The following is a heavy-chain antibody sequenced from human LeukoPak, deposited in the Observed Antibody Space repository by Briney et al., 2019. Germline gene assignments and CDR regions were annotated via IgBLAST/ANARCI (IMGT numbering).Heavy chain of an antibody. J-gene: IGHJ5*02. Sequence: GGSLRLSCAASGFTFSTYGIHWVRQAPGKGLEWVSYISGSSSTIYYADSVKGRFTISRDNAKNSLYLQMNSLRDEDTAVYYCARDFQHANWFDPWGQGTLVTVSS. V-gene: IGHV3-48*02. CDR1: GFTFSTYG. CDR2: ISGSSSTI. CDR3: ARDFQHANWFDP.